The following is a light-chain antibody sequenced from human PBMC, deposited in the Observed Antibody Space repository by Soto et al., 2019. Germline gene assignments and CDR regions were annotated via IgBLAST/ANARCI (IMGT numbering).Light chain of an antibody. V-gene: IGKV3-20*01. CDR3: QQYGDSPQA. J-gene: IGKJ2*01. Sequence: EIVLTQSPCTLSLSPGERATISCRASQSVSSNLAWYQQKPGQAPRLLIYGASSRATGIPDRFSGGGSGTEFTLTISGLEPEDFAVYYCQQYGDSPQAFGQGTKVDIK. CDR2: GAS. CDR1: QSVSSN.